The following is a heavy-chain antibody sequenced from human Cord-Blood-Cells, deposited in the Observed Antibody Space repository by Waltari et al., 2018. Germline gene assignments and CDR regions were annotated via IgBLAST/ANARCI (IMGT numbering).Heavy chain of an antibody. V-gene: IGHV1-69*01. Sequence: QVQLVQSGAEVKKPGSSVKVSCKASGGTFSSYAISWVRQATGQGLEWMGAINPILGKANCTQRFQGRVTITAGESGGTADMVVSSLGSKDPAVYYCAREGGKQLVLAFDIWGQGTMVTVSS. CDR1: GGTFSSYA. D-gene: IGHD6-6*01. CDR2: INPILGKA. J-gene: IGHJ3*02. CDR3: AREGGKQLVLAFDI.